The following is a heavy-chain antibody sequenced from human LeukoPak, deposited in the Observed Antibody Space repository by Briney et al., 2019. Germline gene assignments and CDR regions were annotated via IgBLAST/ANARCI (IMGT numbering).Heavy chain of an antibody. Sequence: GGSLRLSCAASGFDFSSNWMHWVRHAPGQGLVWVSRIKGDGISTNYADSVKGRFTISRDIAKNTLYLQMNSLRAEDTGVHYCAKDHYWSIDYWGRGTLVTVSS. D-gene: IGHD3-3*01. V-gene: IGHV3-74*01. CDR3: AKDHYWSIDY. CDR2: IKGDGIST. CDR1: GFDFSSNW. J-gene: IGHJ4*02.